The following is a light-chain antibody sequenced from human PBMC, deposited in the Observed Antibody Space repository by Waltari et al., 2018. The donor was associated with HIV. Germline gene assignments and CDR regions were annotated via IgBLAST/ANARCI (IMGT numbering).Light chain of an antibody. CDR1: TSNIGNSY. V-gene: IGLV1-51*02. CDR3: GTWDNNLSAWV. Sequence: QSVLTQPPSVSAAPGQKVTISCSGSTSNIGNSYVSWYQQLPGTAPKLVIYENNKRPSGIPGRFSGSKSGTSATLGITGLQTGDEADYYCGTWDNNLSAWVFGGGTKLTVL. J-gene: IGLJ3*02. CDR2: ENN.